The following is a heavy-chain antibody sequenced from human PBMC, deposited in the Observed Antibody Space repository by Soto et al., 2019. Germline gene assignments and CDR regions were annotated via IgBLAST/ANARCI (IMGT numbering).Heavy chain of an antibody. CDR1: GFTFSSYA. J-gene: IGHJ5*02. Sequence: EVQLLESGGGLVQPGGSLRLSCAASGFTFSSYAMSWVRQAPGKGLEWVSAISGSGGSTYYADSVKGRFTISRDNSKNTWYLQMNSLRAEDTAGYYCAKVIAAGGTGYWFDPWGQGTLVTVSS. V-gene: IGHV3-23*01. D-gene: IGHD6-13*01. CDR2: ISGSGGST. CDR3: AKVIAAGGTGYWFDP.